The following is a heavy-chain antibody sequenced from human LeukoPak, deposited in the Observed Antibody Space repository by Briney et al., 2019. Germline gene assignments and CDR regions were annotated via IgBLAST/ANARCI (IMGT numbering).Heavy chain of an antibody. Sequence: ASVKVSCKTSGYTFSDYYIHWIRQAPGQGLEWVGWINPNSGDTDYAQKFQGRVTVTRDTSISTAYMELGRLRSDDTAMYYCAREMPAADGSDAFDIWGQGTMVTVSS. V-gene: IGHV1-2*02. D-gene: IGHD6-13*01. CDR3: AREMPAADGSDAFDI. CDR2: INPNSGDT. J-gene: IGHJ3*02. CDR1: GYTFSDYY.